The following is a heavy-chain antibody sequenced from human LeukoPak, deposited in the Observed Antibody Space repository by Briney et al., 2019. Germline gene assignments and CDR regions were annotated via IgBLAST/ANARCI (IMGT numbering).Heavy chain of an antibody. J-gene: IGHJ6*02. Sequence: ASVKVSCKASGYTFTSYYMHWVRQAPGQGLEWMGIINPSGGSTSYAQKFQGRVTMTRDTSTSTVYIELSSLRSEDTAVYYCARDSDYYDSTNYGMDVWGQGTTVTVSS. CDR3: ARDSDYYDSTNYGMDV. CDR2: INPSGGST. V-gene: IGHV1-46*01. D-gene: IGHD3-22*01. CDR1: GYTFTSYY.